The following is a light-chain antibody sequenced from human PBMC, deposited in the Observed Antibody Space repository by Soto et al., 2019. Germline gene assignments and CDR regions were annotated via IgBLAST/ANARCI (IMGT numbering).Light chain of an antibody. Sequence: EIVLTQSPATLSLSPGERATRSCRASQSVSSYLAWYQQKPGQAPRLLIYDASNRATGIPARFSGSGSGTDFTLIISSPEPEDFAVYYCQQRSNWPPWTFGQGTKVEIK. J-gene: IGKJ1*01. CDR1: QSVSSY. V-gene: IGKV3-11*01. CDR2: DAS. CDR3: QQRSNWPPWT.